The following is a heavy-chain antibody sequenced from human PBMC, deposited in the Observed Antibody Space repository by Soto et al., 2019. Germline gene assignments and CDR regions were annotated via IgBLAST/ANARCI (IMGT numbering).Heavy chain of an antibody. CDR3: AKGGPYSSGWYYFDS. Sequence: QVQLVESGGGVVQPGRSLRLSCAASGFTFSSYGMHWVRQAPGTGLEWVALISYDGSNKYYADSVKGRFTISRDNSKNTQYLQMNSLRAEDTAGYYCAKGGPYSSGWYYFDSWGQGTLVTVSS. CDR1: GFTFSSYG. CDR2: ISYDGSNK. J-gene: IGHJ4*02. D-gene: IGHD6-19*01. V-gene: IGHV3-30*18.